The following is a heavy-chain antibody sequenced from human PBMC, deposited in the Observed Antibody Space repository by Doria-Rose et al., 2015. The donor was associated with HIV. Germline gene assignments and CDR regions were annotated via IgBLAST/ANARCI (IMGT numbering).Heavy chain of an antibody. CDR3: ARIKSSRWYHKYYFDF. CDR1: GVSLSSPGMG. D-gene: IGHD6-13*01. Sequence: QITLKESGPVLVKPTETLTLTCTVSGVSLSSPGMGVSWIRQPPGKALEWLANMFSDDERSYTTSLKSRLTITRGTSKSQVVLTMTDMDPVDTATYYCARIKSSRWYHKYYFDFWGQGTLVIVS. V-gene: IGHV2-26*01. CDR2: MFSDDER. J-gene: IGHJ4*02.